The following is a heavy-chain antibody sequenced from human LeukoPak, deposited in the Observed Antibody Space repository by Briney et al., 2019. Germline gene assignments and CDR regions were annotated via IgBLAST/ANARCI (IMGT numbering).Heavy chain of an antibody. CDR2: ISGSGGST. Sequence: GGSLRLSCAASGFTFSNYAMSWVRQAPGKGLEWVSAISGSGGSTYYADSVKGRFTISRDNSKNTLYLQMNSLRAEDTAVYYCAASIAARPYYYYYMDVWGKGTTVTVSS. CDR3: AASIAARPYYYYYMDV. CDR1: GFTFSNYA. J-gene: IGHJ6*03. V-gene: IGHV3-23*01. D-gene: IGHD6-6*01.